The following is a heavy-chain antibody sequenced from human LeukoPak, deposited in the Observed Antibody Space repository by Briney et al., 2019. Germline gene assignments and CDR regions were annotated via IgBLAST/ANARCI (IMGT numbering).Heavy chain of an antibody. Sequence: GGSLRLSCAASGFRFSYQDMHWVRQAPGKRREFVSSIGAAGAHTFYADSVKGRFTISRDNFQSTMYLQMDGLRPEDSAVYYCARELGGTKTGGFDIWGQGTVVTVSS. CDR2: IGAAGAHT. J-gene: IGHJ3*02. V-gene: IGHV3-64*02. CDR3: ARELGGTKTGGFDI. D-gene: IGHD1-14*01. CDR1: GFRFSYQD.